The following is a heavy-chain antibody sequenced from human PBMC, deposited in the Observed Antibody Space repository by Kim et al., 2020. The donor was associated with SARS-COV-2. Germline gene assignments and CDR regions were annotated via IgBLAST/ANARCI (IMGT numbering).Heavy chain of an antibody. Sequence: GGSLRLSCAASGFTFSGSAMHWVRQASGKGLEWVGRIRSKANSYATAYAASVKGRFTISRDDSKNTAYLQMNSLKTEDTAVYYCIAVVVVGPLEHPDYWGQGTLVTVSS. CDR1: GFTFSGSA. D-gene: IGHD2-15*01. CDR2: IRSKANSYAT. V-gene: IGHV3-73*01. CDR3: IAVVVVGPLEHPDY. J-gene: IGHJ4*02.